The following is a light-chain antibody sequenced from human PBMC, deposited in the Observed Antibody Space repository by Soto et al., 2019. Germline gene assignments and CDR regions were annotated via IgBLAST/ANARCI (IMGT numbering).Light chain of an antibody. Sequence: QSVLTQPPSASGSPGQSVTISCTGTKNDIGVYDFVSWYQHHPGKAPRLIIYEDVQRPSGVPDRFSGSKSGNTATLPVSGLQAADEADYFCKSYAGSNTYVFGSGTKVTVL. CDR2: EDV. CDR3: KSYAGSNTYV. J-gene: IGLJ1*01. CDR1: KNDIGVYDF. V-gene: IGLV2-8*01.